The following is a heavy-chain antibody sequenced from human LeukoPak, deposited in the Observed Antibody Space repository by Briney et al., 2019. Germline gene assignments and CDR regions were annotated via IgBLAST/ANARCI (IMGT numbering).Heavy chain of an antibody. Sequence: GGSLRLSCKVSGFTVSSNYMSWVRQAPGKGLEWVSIIHSVGDTFYADSVKGRFTISRDNSNNMVYLQMNSLAVEDTAVYYCARQGTGLDYWGQGTLVTVSS. CDR1: GFTVSSNY. J-gene: IGHJ4*02. CDR2: IHSVGDT. V-gene: IGHV3-53*01. D-gene: IGHD1-1*01. CDR3: ARQGTGLDY.